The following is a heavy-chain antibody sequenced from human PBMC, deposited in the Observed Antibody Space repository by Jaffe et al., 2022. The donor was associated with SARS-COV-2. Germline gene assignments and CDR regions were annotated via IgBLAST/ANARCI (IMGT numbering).Heavy chain of an antibody. D-gene: IGHD2-15*01. V-gene: IGHV4-59*01. CDR3: ARIINAVAAFDI. CDR2: IYSSGIT. CDR1: GGSISGYF. Sequence: QVQLQESGPGLVKPSETLSLTCTLSGGSISGYFWSWIRQLPGKGPEWIAYIYSSGITNYNPSLKSRVTISVDRSNNQFSLSLNSVTAADTAVYFCARIINAVAAFDIWGQGTLVTVSS. J-gene: IGHJ3*02.